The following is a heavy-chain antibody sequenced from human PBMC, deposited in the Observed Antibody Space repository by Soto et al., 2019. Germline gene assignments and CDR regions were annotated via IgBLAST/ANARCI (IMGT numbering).Heavy chain of an antibody. CDR1: GFTFNVYY. J-gene: IGHJ4*02. D-gene: IGHD3-10*01. CDR2: IRSDGSEQ. V-gene: IGHV3-7*03. CDR3: SRENWFQDY. Sequence: GGSLRLSCAASGFTFNVYYMTWVRQAPGKGLEWVASIRSDGSEQYYVDSVKGRFTISRDNAKDSLYLQMNSLRAGDTALYYCSRENWFQDYWGQGTLVTVSS.